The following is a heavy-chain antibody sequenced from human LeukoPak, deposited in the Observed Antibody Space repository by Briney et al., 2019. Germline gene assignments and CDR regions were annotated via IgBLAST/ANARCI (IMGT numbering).Heavy chain of an antibody. J-gene: IGHJ6*03. CDR1: GYTFTSYG. CDR3: ASAYYDFWSGNYYYYMDV. Sequence: ASVKVSCKASGYTFTSYGISWVRQAPGQGLEWMGWISAYNGNTNYAQKLQGRVTMTTDTSTSTAYMELRSLRSDDTAVYYCASAYYDFWSGNYYYYMDVWGKGTTVTVSS. D-gene: IGHD3-3*01. V-gene: IGHV1-18*01. CDR2: ISAYNGNT.